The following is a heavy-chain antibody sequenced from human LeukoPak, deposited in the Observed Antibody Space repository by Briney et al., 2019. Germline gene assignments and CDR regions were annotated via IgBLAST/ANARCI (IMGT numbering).Heavy chain of an antibody. Sequence: GGSLRLSCAASGFTFDDYAMHWVRQAPGKALEWVSGISWNSGSIGYADSVKGRFTISRDNAKNSLYLQMNSLRAEDTALYYCAKDTYYYGSGSYPPNYYYYGMDVWGQGTTVTVSS. D-gene: IGHD3-10*01. CDR1: GFTFDDYA. V-gene: IGHV3-9*01. J-gene: IGHJ6*02. CDR3: AKDTYYYGSGSYPPNYYYYGMDV. CDR2: ISWNSGSI.